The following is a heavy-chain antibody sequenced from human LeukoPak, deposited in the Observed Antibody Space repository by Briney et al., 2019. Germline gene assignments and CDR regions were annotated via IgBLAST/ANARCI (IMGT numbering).Heavy chain of an antibody. CDR2: ISAYNGNT. V-gene: IGHV1-18*01. CDR3: AATYYDILTGYFNYYYGMDV. D-gene: IGHD3-9*01. CDR1: GYTFTSYG. J-gene: IGHJ6*02. Sequence: ASVKVSCKASGYTFTSYGISWVRQAPGQGLEWMGWISAYNGNTNYAQKLQGRVAMTTDTSTSTAYMELRSLRSDDTAVYYCAATYYDILTGYFNYYYGMDVWGRGTTVTVSS.